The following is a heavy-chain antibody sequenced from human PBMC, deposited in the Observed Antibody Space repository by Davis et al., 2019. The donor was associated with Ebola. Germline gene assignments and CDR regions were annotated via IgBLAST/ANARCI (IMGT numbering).Heavy chain of an antibody. D-gene: IGHD1-20*01. CDR3: ARLKGSLNWNNAFDF. J-gene: IGHJ3*01. Sequence: GESLKISCKGSGYSFTSYWIGWVRQMPGKGLEWMGIIYPGDSDTTYSPSFQGQVTISVDKSISTAYLQWSSLKASDTAVYYCARLKGSLNWNNAFDFWGQGTMVTVSS. CDR1: GYSFTSYW. CDR2: IYPGDSDT. V-gene: IGHV5-51*01.